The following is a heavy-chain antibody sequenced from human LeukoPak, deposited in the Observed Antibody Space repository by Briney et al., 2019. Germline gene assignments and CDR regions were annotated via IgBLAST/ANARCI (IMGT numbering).Heavy chain of an antibody. V-gene: IGHV3-7*03. Sequence: PGGSLRVSCAASGFTFSSYWMSWVRQAPGKGLEWVANIKQDGSEKYYVDSVKGRFTISRDNAKNSLYLQMNSLRAEDTAVYYCAREYSYGDFDYWGQGTLVTVSS. CDR2: IKQDGSEK. CDR3: AREYSYGDFDY. CDR1: GFTFSSYW. D-gene: IGHD5-18*01. J-gene: IGHJ4*02.